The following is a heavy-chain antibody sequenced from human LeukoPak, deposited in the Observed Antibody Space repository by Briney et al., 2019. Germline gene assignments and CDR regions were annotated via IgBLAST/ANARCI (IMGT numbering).Heavy chain of an antibody. D-gene: IGHD5-18*01. CDR2: IIPVLNIT. CDR1: RGTFSSSA. Sequence: ASVKVSCKTSRGTFSSSAITWVRQAPGQGLEWMGRIIPVLNITTYAQKFQGRVTITADPSTSTVYMELRSLRSEETAVYYCAKDQGLTAPPPYGLDVWGQGTRVIVTS. J-gene: IGHJ6*02. CDR3: AKDQGLTAPPPYGLDV. V-gene: IGHV1-69*04.